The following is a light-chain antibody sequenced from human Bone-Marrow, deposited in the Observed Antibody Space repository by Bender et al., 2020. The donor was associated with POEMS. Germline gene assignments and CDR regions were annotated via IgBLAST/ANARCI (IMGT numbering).Light chain of an antibody. CDR3: CSYADSHTFWG. J-gene: IGLJ3*02. Sequence: QSALTQPRSVSGSPGQSVTLSCTGTSSDVGGYYYVSWYQQHPGKAPKLMIYDVNKRPSGVPDRFSASRSGNTASLTISGLQAEDEADYYCCSYADSHTFWGFGGGTKLTVL. CDR1: SSDVGGYYY. CDR2: DVN. V-gene: IGLV2-11*01.